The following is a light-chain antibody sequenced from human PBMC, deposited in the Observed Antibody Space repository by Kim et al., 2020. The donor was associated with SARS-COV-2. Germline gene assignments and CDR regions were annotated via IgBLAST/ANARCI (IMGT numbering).Light chain of an antibody. J-gene: IGLJ1*01. CDR3: QSFDSSLTTV. Sequence: SVLPPPPSVSGAPGQRVTISCTGSSSNIGAGYDVHWYQQLPGTAPKLLIYDNNNRPSGVPDRFSGSKSGTSASLAITGLQTEDEADYYCQSFDSSLTTVFGTGTRVTVL. CDR1: SSNIGAGYD. V-gene: IGLV1-40*01. CDR2: DNN.